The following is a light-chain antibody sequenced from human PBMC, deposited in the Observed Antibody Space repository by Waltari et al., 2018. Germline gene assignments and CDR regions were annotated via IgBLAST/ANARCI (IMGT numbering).Light chain of an antibody. Sequence: QSVLTQPPSASGTPGQRVTVYCSGSSSNIGRNTVNWYHQLPGTAPKLLIYSNNQRPSGVPDRFSGSKSGTSASLAISGLQSEDEANYYCATWDDSLNGPVFGGGTKLTVL. CDR1: SSNIGRNT. CDR3: ATWDDSLNGPV. V-gene: IGLV1-44*01. CDR2: SNN. J-gene: IGLJ3*02.